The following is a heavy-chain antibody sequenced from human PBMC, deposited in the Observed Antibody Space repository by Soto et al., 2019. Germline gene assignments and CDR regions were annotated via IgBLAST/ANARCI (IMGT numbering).Heavy chain of an antibody. D-gene: IGHD6-25*01. Sequence: QVQLQQWGAGLLKPSETLSLTCAVYGGSFSGYYWSWIRQPPGKGLEWIGEINHSGSTNYNPSLKSRVTISVDTSMNQFSLKLSSVTAADTAVYYCARRSAAGPWGQGTLVTVFS. V-gene: IGHV4-34*01. CDR2: INHSGST. J-gene: IGHJ5*02. CDR1: GGSFSGYY. CDR3: ARRSAAGP.